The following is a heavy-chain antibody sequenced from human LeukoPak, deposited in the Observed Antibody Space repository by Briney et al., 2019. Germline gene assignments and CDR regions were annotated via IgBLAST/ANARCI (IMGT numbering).Heavy chain of an antibody. V-gene: IGHV3-30*18. Sequence: PGGSLRLSCAVSGFTFSSYGMHWVRQAPGKGLEWVAVISYDGCNKYYTDSVKGRFTISRDNSKNTLYLQMNSLRAEDTAVYYCAKNDYGDSWGQGTLVTVSS. CDR1: GFTFSSYG. CDR3: AKNDYGDS. CDR2: ISYDGCNK. J-gene: IGHJ4*02.